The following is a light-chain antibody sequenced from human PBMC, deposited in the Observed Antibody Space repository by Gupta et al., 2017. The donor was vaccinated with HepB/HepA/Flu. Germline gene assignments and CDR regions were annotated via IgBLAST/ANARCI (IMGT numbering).Light chain of an antibody. V-gene: IGKV3-15*01. J-gene: IGKJ2*02. CDR1: QSVGTN. CDR3: QQYDNWPSI. CDR2: GAS. Sequence: EIVMTQSPATLSVSPGERATLSCRASQSVGTNLAWYQQKPGQAPRFLIYGASTRTIGIPARFSGSGSGTEFTLTISNLQSEDFAVYYCQQYDNWPSIFGQGTKLEIK.